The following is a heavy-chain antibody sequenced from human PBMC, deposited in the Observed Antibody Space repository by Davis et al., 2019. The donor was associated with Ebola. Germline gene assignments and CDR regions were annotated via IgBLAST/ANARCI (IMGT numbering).Heavy chain of an antibody. D-gene: IGHD6-19*01. CDR1: GYTFTSYY. J-gene: IGHJ6*02. V-gene: IGHV1-46*01. CDR2: INPSGGST. CDR3: ARDSRWLVPGTYYYYGMDV. Sequence: ASVKVSCKASGYTFTSYYMHCVRQAPGQGLEWMGLINPSGGSTSYAQKFQGRVTMTRDTSTSTVYMELSSLRSEDTAVYYCARDSRWLVPGTYYYYGMDVWGQGTTVTVSS.